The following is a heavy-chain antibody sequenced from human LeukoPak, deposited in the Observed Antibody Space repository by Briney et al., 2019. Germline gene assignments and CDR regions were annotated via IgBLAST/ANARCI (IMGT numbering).Heavy chain of an antibody. CDR2: IIPIFGTS. V-gene: IGHV1-69*05. J-gene: IGHJ4*02. CDR1: GGTFSSYA. Sequence: VASLKLSCEASGGTFSSYAISWVRQAPGQGLEWVGGIIPIFGTSTYAHEFPGKVTITTDKSASTAYMDLRSNRSEDTGVYYCAIRGYSCGFEIDYWGQGTLVTVSS. CDR3: AIRGYSCGFEIDY. D-gene: IGHD5-18*01.